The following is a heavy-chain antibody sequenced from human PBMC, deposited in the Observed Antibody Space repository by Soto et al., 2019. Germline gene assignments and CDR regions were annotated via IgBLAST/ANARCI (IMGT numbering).Heavy chain of an antibody. Sequence: PGGSLRLSCSASGFIFSKYAMHWVRQAPGKGLECVSAISYTGDNTYYADSVRGRFTIFRDNSKNTLFLQMSSLTPEDTGIYYCVKVAAQDYYYYGTDVWGQGT. J-gene: IGHJ6*02. V-gene: IGHV3-64D*06. CDR1: GFIFSKYA. D-gene: IGHD2-15*01. CDR2: ISYTGDNT. CDR3: VKVAAQDYYYYGTDV.